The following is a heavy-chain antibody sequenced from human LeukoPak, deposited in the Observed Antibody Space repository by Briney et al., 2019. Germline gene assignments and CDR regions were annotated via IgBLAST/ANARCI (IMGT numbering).Heavy chain of an antibody. CDR1: GGSISSYY. V-gene: IGHV4-4*09. J-gene: IGHJ4*02. CDR2: IYTSGST. Sequence: SETLSLTCTVSGGSISSYYWSWIRQPPGKGLEWIGYIYTSGSTNYNPSLKSRVTISVDTSKNQFSLKLSSVTAADTAVYYCARHPNSSGPVDYWGQGNLVTVSS. D-gene: IGHD3-22*01. CDR3: ARHPNSSGPVDY.